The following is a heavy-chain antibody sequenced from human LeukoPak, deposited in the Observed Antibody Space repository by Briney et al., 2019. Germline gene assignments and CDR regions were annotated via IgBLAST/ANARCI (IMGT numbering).Heavy chain of an antibody. CDR3: AKNRGGTYKYYMDV. Sequence: GGSLRLSCAASGFTFNKYAMSWVRQAPGMGLEWLSYVSGSGGTTYYAASVKGRFTISRDNSKNTVYLQMGSLRAEDTAVYYCAKNRGGTYKYYMDVWGNGTTVTVSS. J-gene: IGHJ6*03. CDR1: GFTFNKYA. D-gene: IGHD1-1*01. CDR2: VSGSGGTT. V-gene: IGHV3-23*01.